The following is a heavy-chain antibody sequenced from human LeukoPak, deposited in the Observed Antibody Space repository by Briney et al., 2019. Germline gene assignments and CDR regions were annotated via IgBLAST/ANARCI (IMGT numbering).Heavy chain of an antibody. D-gene: IGHD3-10*01. CDR2: INPNSGGT. J-gene: IGHJ5*02. CDR1: GYTFTGYY. CDR3: ARVVPRRLWFGELLSSNWFDP. Sequence: ASVKVSCKASGYTFTGYYMHWARQAPGQGLEWMGWINPNSGGTNYAQKFQGRVTMTRDTSISTAYMELSRLRSDDTAVYYCARVVPRRLWFGELLSSNWFDPWGQGTLVTVSS. V-gene: IGHV1-2*02.